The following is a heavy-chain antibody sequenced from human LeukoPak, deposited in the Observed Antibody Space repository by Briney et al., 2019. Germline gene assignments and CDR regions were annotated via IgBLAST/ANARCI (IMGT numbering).Heavy chain of an antibody. Sequence: GGSLRLSCAASGFFFSNSAMNWVRQAPGKWLEWVSSISGSSSSLYYTDSVKGRFTISRDNAKNSLYLQMNSLRVEDTAVYYCTDYDFSDWGQGTLVTVSS. CDR1: GFFFSNSA. V-gene: IGHV3-21*01. CDR2: ISGSSSSL. J-gene: IGHJ4*02. CDR3: TDYDFSD. D-gene: IGHD3-3*01.